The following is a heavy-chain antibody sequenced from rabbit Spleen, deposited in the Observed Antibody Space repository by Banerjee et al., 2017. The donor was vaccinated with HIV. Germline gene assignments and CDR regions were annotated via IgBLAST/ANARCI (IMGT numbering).Heavy chain of an antibody. CDR1: GFSFSTSYD. V-gene: IGHV1S40*01. Sequence: QQLVESGGGLVKPGASLTLTCTASGFSFSTSYDLCWVRQAPGKGLEWIGCIYTGNGKTYYAGWAKGRFTISKTSSTTVTLQMTSLTDTATYFCARRATSSSAGMDYQLWGPGTLVTVS. D-gene: IGHD1-1*01. CDR3: ARRATSSSAGMDYQL. CDR2: IYTGNGKT. J-gene: IGHJ2*01.